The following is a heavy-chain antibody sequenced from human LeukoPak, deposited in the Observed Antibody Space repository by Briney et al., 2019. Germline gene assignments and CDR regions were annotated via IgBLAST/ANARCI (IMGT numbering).Heavy chain of an antibody. D-gene: IGHD6-19*01. CDR3: ARHPAVVGWEFDY. CDR1: GYSISSGYY. Sequence: PSETLSLTCTVSGYSISSGYYWGWIRQPPGKGLEWIGSIYYSGSTYYNPSLKSRVTISVDTSKNQFSLKLTSVTAADTAVYYCARHPAVVGWEFDYWGQGALVTVSS. V-gene: IGHV4-38-2*02. J-gene: IGHJ4*02. CDR2: IYYSGST.